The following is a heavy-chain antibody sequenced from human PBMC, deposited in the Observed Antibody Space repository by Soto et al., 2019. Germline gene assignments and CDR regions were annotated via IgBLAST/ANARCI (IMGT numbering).Heavy chain of an antibody. CDR2: ISRGSDYI. V-gene: IGHV3-21*01. J-gene: IGHJ5*02. CDR3: AKDSGCVNNACAYDP. Sequence: EVHLVESGGGLVKPGGSLRLTCAASGFIFSDYTMNWVRQAPGKGLEWVASISRGSDYIFYADTVKGRCTISRDNARNSLYLQMTSLRAEDTAVYYCAKDSGCVNNACAYDPWGQGTLVTVSS. D-gene: IGHD1-20*01. CDR1: GFIFSDYT.